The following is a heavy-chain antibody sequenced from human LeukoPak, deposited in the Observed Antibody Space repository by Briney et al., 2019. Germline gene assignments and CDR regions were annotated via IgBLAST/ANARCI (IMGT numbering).Heavy chain of an antibody. Sequence: GGSLRLSCAASGFTFSSYWMTWVRQAPGKGLEWVGNIKRDGSEKYYVDSVKGRFTISRDNAKNSLYLQMNSLRAEDTAVYYCARWIVGDIQSDYWGQGTLVTVSS. CDR2: IKRDGSEK. V-gene: IGHV3-7*01. CDR3: ARWIVGDIQSDY. D-gene: IGHD1-26*01. CDR1: GFTFSSYW. J-gene: IGHJ4*02.